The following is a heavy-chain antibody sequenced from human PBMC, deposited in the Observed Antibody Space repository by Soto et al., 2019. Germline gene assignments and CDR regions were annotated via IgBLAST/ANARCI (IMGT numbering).Heavy chain of an antibody. D-gene: IGHD2-15*01. CDR3: AKDPMVRDCSGGTCYFDY. CDR1: GFTFSSFA. CDR2: ISTSGTST. V-gene: IGHV3-23*01. J-gene: IGHJ4*02. Sequence: EVQLLESGGGLVQPGGSLRLSCAASGFTFSSFAMSWVRQAPGKGLEWVSAISTSGTSTYYADSVKGRFTISRDNSKTTLYLQMNSLRAEDTAVYYCAKDPMVRDCSGGTCYFDYWGQGTLVTVSS.